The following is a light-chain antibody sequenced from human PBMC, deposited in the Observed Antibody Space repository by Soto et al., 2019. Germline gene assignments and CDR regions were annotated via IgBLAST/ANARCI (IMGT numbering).Light chain of an antibody. CDR3: QQYDNLPIT. CDR2: DAS. V-gene: IGKV1-33*01. CDR1: QDISNY. Sequence: DIQMTQSPSSLSASVGDRVTITCQASQDISNYLNWYQQKPGKAPKLLIYDASNLETGVPSRFSGGGSGTDFTFTISSLQHEDIATYYCQQYDNLPITFGQGTRLEIK. J-gene: IGKJ5*01.